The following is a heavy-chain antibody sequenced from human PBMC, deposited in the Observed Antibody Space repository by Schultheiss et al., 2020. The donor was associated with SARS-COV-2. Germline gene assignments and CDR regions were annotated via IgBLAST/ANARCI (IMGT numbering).Heavy chain of an antibody. D-gene: IGHD6-19*01. CDR2: ISGSGGST. CDR3: ARDGPGIAVADGYYYYGMDV. Sequence: GGSLRLSCSASGFIFRSYAMHWVRQAPGKGLEWVSAISGSGGSTYYADSVKGRFTISRDNAKNSLYLQMNSLRAEDTAVYFCARDGPGIAVADGYYYYGMDVWGQGTTVTVSS. V-gene: IGHV3-23*01. CDR1: GFIFRSYA. J-gene: IGHJ6*02.